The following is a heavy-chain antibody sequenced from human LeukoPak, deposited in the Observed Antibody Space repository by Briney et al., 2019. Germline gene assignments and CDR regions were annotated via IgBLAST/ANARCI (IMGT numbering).Heavy chain of an antibody. V-gene: IGHV1-18*01. D-gene: IGHD6-13*01. Sequence: ASVNVSCKASGYTFTSYVISWVRQAPGQGLEWMGWISAYNGNTNYAQKLQGRVTMTTDTSTSTAYMELRSLRSDDTAVYYCARVGYSSSWSDYYYYYMDVWGKGTTVTVSS. J-gene: IGHJ6*03. CDR2: ISAYNGNT. CDR3: ARVGYSSSWSDYYYYYMDV. CDR1: GYTFTSYV.